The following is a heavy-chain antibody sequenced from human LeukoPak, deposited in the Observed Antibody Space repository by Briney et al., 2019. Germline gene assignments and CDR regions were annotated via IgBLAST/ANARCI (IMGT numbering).Heavy chain of an antibody. V-gene: IGHV3-48*01. CDR2: ISSSSSTI. CDR3: ARDLRAGGTWSYGVYFDL. J-gene: IGHJ2*01. CDR1: GFTFSSYS. Sequence: PGGSLRLACAASGFTFSSYSMNWVRQAPGKGLEWVSYISSSSSTIYYADSVKGRFTISRDNAKNSMFLQLNSLTPEDTAVYYCARDLRAGGTWSYGVYFDLWGRGTLVTVSS. D-gene: IGHD4-17*01.